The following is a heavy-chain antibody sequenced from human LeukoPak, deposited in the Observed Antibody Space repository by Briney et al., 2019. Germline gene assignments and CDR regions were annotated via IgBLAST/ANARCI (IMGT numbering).Heavy chain of an antibody. CDR3: AIAVAGNWFDP. J-gene: IGHJ5*02. CDR2: INPSGGST. CDR1: GYTFTRHY. V-gene: IGHV1-46*01. D-gene: IGHD6-19*01. Sequence: ASVKVSCKASGYTFTRHYMHWVRQAPGQGLEWMGIINPSGGSTKYAQKFQGRVTMTRDTSTSTAYMELSSLRSEDTAVYYCAIAVAGNWFDPWGQGTLVTVSS.